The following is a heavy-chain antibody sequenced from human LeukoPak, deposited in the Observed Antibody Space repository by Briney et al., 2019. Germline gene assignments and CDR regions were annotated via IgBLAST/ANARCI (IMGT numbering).Heavy chain of an antibody. V-gene: IGHV4-39*07. CDR2: IYYTGTT. CDR3: ARAIVGEPRGAFDI. D-gene: IGHD1-26*01. Sequence: AETLSLTCTVSGGSISRSTYYWGWIRQPPGKGLEWIANIYYTGTTLYNPSLKSRVTISVDTSKIQFSLRLSSVTAADTAVYYCARAIVGEPRGAFDIWGQGTMVTVSS. J-gene: IGHJ3*02. CDR1: GGSISRSTYY.